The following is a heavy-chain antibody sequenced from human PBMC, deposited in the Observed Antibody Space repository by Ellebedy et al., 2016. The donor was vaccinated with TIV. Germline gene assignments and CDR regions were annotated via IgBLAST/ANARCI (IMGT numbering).Heavy chain of an antibody. Sequence: GESLKISCSASGFTFSSYSMNWVRQAPGKGLEWVSSISSSNHYMYYADSVKGRFTIPRDNAKNSLYLQMNSLRAEDTAVFYCARELAAAGFFDYWGQGTLVTVSS. V-gene: IGHV3-21*01. CDR2: ISSSNHYM. CDR3: ARELAAAGFFDY. D-gene: IGHD6-13*01. J-gene: IGHJ4*02. CDR1: GFTFSSYS.